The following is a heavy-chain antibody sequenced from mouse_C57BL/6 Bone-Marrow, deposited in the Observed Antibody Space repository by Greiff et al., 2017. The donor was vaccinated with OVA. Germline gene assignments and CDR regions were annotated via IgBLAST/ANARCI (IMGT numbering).Heavy chain of an antibody. CDR3: ARDYDYFDD. CDR2: IDPSDSYT. D-gene: IGHD2-4*01. CDR1: GYTFTSYW. J-gene: IGHJ2*01. V-gene: IGHV1-50*01. Sequence: QVQLQQPGAELVKPGASVKLSCKASGYTFTSYWMQWVKQRPGQGLEWIGEIDPSDSYTNYNQKFQGKATLTVDTSSSTAYMQLSSLTSEDSAVYYCARDYDYFDDWGQGTTLTVSS.